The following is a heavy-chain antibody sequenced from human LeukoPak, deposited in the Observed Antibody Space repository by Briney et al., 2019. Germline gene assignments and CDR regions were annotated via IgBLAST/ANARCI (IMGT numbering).Heavy chain of an antibody. Sequence: SVKVSCKASGGTFSSYAISWVRQAPGQGLEWMGGIIPIFGTANYAQKFQGRVTITADESTSTAYMELSSLRSEDTAVYYCARGGTARNWFDPWGQGTLVTVSS. D-gene: IGHD6-6*01. CDR2: IIPIFGTA. V-gene: IGHV1-69*13. CDR1: GGTFSSYA. CDR3: ARGGTARNWFDP. J-gene: IGHJ5*02.